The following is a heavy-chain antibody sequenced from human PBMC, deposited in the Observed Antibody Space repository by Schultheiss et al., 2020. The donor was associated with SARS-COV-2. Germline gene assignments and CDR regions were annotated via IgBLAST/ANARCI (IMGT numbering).Heavy chain of an antibody. J-gene: IGHJ6*03. D-gene: IGHD5-12*01. CDR2: IYYSGST. Sequence: SQTLSLTCTVSGGSISSSSYYWGWIRQPPGKGLEWIGYIYYSGSTNYNPSLKSRVTISVDTSKNQFSLKLSSVTAADTAVYYCARAAATTLYYYYMDVWGKGTTVTVSS. V-gene: IGHV4-61*05. CDR1: GGSISSSSYY. CDR3: ARAAATTLYYYYMDV.